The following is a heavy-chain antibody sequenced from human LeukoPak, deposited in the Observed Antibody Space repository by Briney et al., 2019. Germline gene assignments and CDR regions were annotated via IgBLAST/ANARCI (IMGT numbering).Heavy chain of an antibody. CDR3: ASHNYDAFVY. V-gene: IGHV4-59*08. D-gene: IGHD3-22*01. Sequence: SETLSLTCTVSGGSINRYYWSWIRQPPGKGLEWIGYIYYSGSTNYNPSLKSRVTISVDTSKNQFSLKLSSVTAADTAVYYCASHNYDAFVYWGQGTLVTVSS. J-gene: IGHJ4*02. CDR2: IYYSGST. CDR1: GGSINRYY.